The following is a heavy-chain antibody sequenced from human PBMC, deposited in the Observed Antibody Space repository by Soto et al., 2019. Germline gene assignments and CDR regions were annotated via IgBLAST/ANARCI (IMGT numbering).Heavy chain of an antibody. CDR2: INAGNGYT. CDR1: GYTFTSYA. CDR3: AKVRPAADY. J-gene: IGHJ4*02. D-gene: IGHD3-16*01. Sequence: QVQLVQSGAEVKKPGASVKVSCKASGYTFTSYAMHWVRQAPGQRLEWMGWINAGNGYTKYSQKFQGRVTITRDTSAGTAYMELSCVRSEDTYLAYGAKVRPAADYWGQGTLVTVSS. V-gene: IGHV1-3*01.